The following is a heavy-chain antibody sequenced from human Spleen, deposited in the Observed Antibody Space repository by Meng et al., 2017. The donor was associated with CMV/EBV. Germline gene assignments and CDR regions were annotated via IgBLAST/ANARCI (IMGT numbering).Heavy chain of an antibody. D-gene: IGHD1-26*01. J-gene: IGHJ4*02. Sequence: LSLTCAASGFTFDDYAMHWVRQAPGKGLEWVSLISWDGGSTYYADSVKGRFTISRDNSKNSLYLQMNSLRAEDTALYYCAKDHSGSYFDYWGQGTLVTVSS. V-gene: IGHV3-43D*03. CDR1: GFTFDDYA. CDR2: ISWDGGST. CDR3: AKDHSGSYFDY.